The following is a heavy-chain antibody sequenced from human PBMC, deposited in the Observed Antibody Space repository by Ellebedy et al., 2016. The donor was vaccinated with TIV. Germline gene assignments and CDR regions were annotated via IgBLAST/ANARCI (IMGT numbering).Heavy chain of an antibody. D-gene: IGHD6-6*01. CDR3: ARTSFEYSSSSDDYYYYGMDV. V-gene: IGHV2-70*01. CDR2: IDWDDDK. Sequence: SGPTLVXPTQTLTLTCTFSGFSLSTSGMCVSWIRQPPGKALEWLALIDWDDDKYYSTSLKTRLTISKDTSKNQVVLTMTNMDPVDTATYYCARTSFEYSSSSDDYYYYGMDVWGQGTTVTVSS. CDR1: GFSLSTSGMC. J-gene: IGHJ6*02.